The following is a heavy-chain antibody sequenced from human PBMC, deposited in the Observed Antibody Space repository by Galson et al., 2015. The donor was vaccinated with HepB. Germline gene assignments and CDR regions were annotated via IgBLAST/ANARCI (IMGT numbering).Heavy chain of an antibody. V-gene: IGHV1-18*01. CDR2: ISAYNGNT. J-gene: IGHJ3*02. Sequence: SVKVSCKASGYTFTSYGISWVRQAPGQGLEWMGWISAYNGNTNYAQKLQGRVTMTTDTSTSTAYMELRSLRSDDTAVYYCARSISGYYDEKGPSDAFDIWGQGTMVTVSS. CDR1: GYTFTSYG. CDR3: ARSISGYYDEKGPSDAFDI. D-gene: IGHD3-22*01.